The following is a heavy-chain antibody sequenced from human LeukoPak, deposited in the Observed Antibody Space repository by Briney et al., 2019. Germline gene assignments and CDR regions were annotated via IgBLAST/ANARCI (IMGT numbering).Heavy chain of an antibody. D-gene: IGHD1-1*01. Sequence: GGSLRLSCAASGFTFTSYAMSWVRQAPGKGLEWISGSSVGGGHTYYADSVKGRFTISRDNSKNTLYLQMNSLGADDTAVYYCAKGNWRYFDYWGQGTLVTVSS. V-gene: IGHV3-23*01. CDR1: GFTFTSYA. CDR2: SSVGGGHT. J-gene: IGHJ4*02. CDR3: AKGNWRYFDY.